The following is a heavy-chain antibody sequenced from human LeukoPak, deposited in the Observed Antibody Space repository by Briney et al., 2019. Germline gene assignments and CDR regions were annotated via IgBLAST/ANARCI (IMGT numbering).Heavy chain of an antibody. D-gene: IGHD3-22*01. CDR1: GGTFSSYA. J-gene: IGHJ4*02. CDR2: IIPIFGTA. CDR3: ARDLHVGSSSSGYPFDY. Sequence: GSSVKVSCKASGGTFSSYAISWVRQAPGQGLEWMGGIIPIFGTANYAQKFQGRVTITADESTSTAYMELSSLRSEDTAVYYCARDLHVGSSSSGYPFDYWGQGTLVTVSS. V-gene: IGHV1-69*01.